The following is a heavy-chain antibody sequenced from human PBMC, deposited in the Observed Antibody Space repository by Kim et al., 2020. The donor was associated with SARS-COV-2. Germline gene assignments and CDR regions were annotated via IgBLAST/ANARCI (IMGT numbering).Heavy chain of an antibody. CDR2: ISYDGSNK. J-gene: IGHJ5*02. Sequence: GGSLRLSCAASGFTFSSYAMHWVRQAPGKGLEWVAVISYDGSNKYYADSVKGRFTISRDNSKNTLYLQMNSLRAEDTAVYYCAGGQLAENWFDPWGQGTLVTVSS. CDR1: GFTFSSYA. V-gene: IGHV3-30-3*01. CDR3: AGGQLAENWFDP. D-gene: IGHD6-6*01.